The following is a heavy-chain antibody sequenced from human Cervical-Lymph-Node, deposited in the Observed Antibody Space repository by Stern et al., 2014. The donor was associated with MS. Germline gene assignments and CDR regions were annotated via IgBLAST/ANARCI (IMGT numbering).Heavy chain of an antibody. V-gene: IGHV3-9*01. CDR2: ISWNNGRI. CDR1: GFIFDDYA. Sequence: EVHLVESGGGLIQPGRSLRLSCATSGFIFDDYAMHWVRQAPGKGLEWVSGISWNNGRIDYADSVRGRFTISRDNAKKSLYLQMNSLKTEDTAFYYCEKNITATYSSGSYFAYWGQGTLVTVSS. D-gene: IGHD3-22*01. J-gene: IGHJ4*02. CDR3: EKNITATYSSGSYFAY.